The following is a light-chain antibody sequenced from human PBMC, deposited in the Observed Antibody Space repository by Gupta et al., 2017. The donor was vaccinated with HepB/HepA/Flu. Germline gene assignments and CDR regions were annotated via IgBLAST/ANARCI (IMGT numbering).Light chain of an antibody. V-gene: IGLV1-44*01. Sequence: QSVLTHSTSVSWTPGQRVTISCSGNSSNVGRNNVNWYQQLPGTAPKLLIYYDDERPSGGPDRISGCKSGTSASLAISGRQSEDEAYYYCGAWDTSLNVVVFGGGTKLTVL. CDR2: YDD. J-gene: IGLJ2*01. CDR1: SSNVGRNN. CDR3: GAWDTSLNVVV.